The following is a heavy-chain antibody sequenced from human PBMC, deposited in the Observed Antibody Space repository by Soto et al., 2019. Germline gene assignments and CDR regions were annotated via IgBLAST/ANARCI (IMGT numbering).Heavy chain of an antibody. D-gene: IGHD3-10*01. Sequence: GGSLRLSCAASGFTFSSYGMHWVRQAPGKGLEWVAVIWYDGSNKYYADSVKGRFTISRDNSKNTLYLQMNSLRAEDTAVYYCASYRGDGYNAFDIWGQGTMVTVSS. J-gene: IGHJ3*02. CDR1: GFTFSSYG. V-gene: IGHV3-33*01. CDR2: IWYDGSNK. CDR3: ASYRGDGYNAFDI.